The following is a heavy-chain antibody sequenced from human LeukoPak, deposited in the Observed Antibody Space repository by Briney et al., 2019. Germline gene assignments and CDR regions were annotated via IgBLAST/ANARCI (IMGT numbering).Heavy chain of an antibody. CDR3: ARDVTYYYGSGSPGAEPPGSGLGY. D-gene: IGHD3-10*01. CDR2: ISAYNGNT. Sequence: GASVKVSCKASGYTFTSYGISWVRQAPGQGLEWMGWISAYNGNTKYAQKFQGRVTMTTDTSTSTGYMELRSLRSDDTAVYYCARDVTYYYGSGSPGAEPPGSGLGYWGQGTLVTVSS. V-gene: IGHV1-18*01. J-gene: IGHJ4*02. CDR1: GYTFTSYG.